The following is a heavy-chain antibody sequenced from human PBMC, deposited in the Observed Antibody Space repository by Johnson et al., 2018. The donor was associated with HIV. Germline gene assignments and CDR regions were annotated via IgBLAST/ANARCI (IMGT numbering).Heavy chain of an antibody. D-gene: IGHD2-21*01. CDR1: GFSFTNAW. CDR3: ARERRAGVKGAFDI. V-gene: IGHV3-11*04. J-gene: IGHJ3*02. CDR2: ISSSGSTI. Sequence: QVQLVESGGGCAKPGGSLRLSCAVSGFSFTNAWVSWVRQAPGKGLEWVSYISSSGSTIYYADSVKGRFTISRDNAKNSLYLQMNSLRAEDTAVYYCARERRAGVKGAFDIWGQGTMVTVSS.